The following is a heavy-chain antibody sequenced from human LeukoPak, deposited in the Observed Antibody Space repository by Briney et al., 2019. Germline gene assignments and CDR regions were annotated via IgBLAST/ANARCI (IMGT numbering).Heavy chain of an antibody. J-gene: IGHJ6*03. CDR3: ARDPYSCGYGPYYYYYMDV. CDR2: ISSSSSYI. Sequence: GGTLRLSCAASGFTFSNYGLSWVRQAPGKVLEWVSSISSSSSYIYYADSVKGRFTISKDNAENSLYLQMNSLRDEDTAVYYCARDPYSCGYGPYYYYYMDVWGKGTTVTISS. D-gene: IGHD6-25*01. V-gene: IGHV3-21*01. CDR1: GFTFSNYG.